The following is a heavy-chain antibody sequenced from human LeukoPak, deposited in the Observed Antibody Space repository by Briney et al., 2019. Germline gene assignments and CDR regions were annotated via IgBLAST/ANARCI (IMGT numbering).Heavy chain of an antibody. CDR2: ISGSGGST. D-gene: IGHD4-11*01. CDR1: GFTFSSYS. V-gene: IGHV3-23*01. Sequence: GGSLRLSCAASGFTFSSYSMSWVRQAPGKGLEWVAAISGSGGSTYYADSVKGRFTISRDNSKNTLSLQMNSLRAEDTAVYYCAKLHDTRFDYWGQGTLVTVSS. CDR3: AKLHDTRFDY. J-gene: IGHJ4*02.